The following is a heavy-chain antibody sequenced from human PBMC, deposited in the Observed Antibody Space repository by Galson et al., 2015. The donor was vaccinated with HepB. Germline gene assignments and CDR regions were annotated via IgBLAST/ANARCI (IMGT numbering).Heavy chain of an antibody. CDR3: ARDPTIFGFAEYGMDV. V-gene: IGHV3-7*01. CDR1: GFTFSSYW. Sequence: SLRLSCAASGFTFSSYWMSWIRQAPGKGPEWVTNIKSDGSDKNYVDSVKGRFTISRDNAENSLFLQMNSLRAEDTAVYYCARDPTIFGFAEYGMDVWGQGTTVTVSS. D-gene: IGHD3-3*01. J-gene: IGHJ6*02. CDR2: IKSDGSDK.